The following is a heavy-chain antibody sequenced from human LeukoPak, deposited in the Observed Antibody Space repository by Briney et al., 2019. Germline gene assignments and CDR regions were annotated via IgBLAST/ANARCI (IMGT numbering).Heavy chain of an antibody. CDR3: ARRYCSGGSCFDY. Sequence: GESLQISCKGAGYSFPSYWIGWVRQMSGKGLECMGIIYPGDSDNRYSPSFQGQVTISADKSISTAYLQWSSLKASDTAMYYCARRYCSGGSCFDYWGQGTLVTVSS. D-gene: IGHD2-15*01. CDR1: GYSFPSYW. V-gene: IGHV5-51*01. CDR2: IYPGDSDN. J-gene: IGHJ4*02.